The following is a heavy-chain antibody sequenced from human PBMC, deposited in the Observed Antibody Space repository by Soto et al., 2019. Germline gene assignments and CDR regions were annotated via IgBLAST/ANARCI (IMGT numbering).Heavy chain of an antibody. CDR3: ARDYGNAFDI. CDR2: IYYYGST. J-gene: IGHJ3*02. D-gene: IGHD4-17*01. CDR1: GGSISSSNW. Sequence: SETLSLTYAVSGGSISSSNWWSWIRQPPGKGLEWIGQIYYYGSTNYNPSLKSRVTISVDTSKNQFSLKLSSVTAADTAVYYCARDYGNAFDIWGQGTMVTV. V-gene: IGHV4-4*02.